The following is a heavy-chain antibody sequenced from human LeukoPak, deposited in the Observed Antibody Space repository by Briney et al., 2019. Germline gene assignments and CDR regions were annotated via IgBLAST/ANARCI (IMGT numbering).Heavy chain of an antibody. CDR3: ARENWGNVDTALGAFDI. CDR1: GFTFSSYS. CDR2: ISSSSSYK. Sequence: PGGSLRLSCAASGFTFSSYSMNWVRQAPGKGLEWVSSISSSSSYKYYADSVKGRFTISRDNAKNSLYLQMNSLRAEDTAVYYCARENWGNVDTALGAFDIWGQGTMVTVSS. V-gene: IGHV3-21*01. J-gene: IGHJ3*02. D-gene: IGHD5-18*01.